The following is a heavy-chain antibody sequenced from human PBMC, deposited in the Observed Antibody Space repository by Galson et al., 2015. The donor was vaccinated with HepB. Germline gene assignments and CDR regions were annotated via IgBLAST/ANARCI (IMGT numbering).Heavy chain of an antibody. CDR2: ITGSGDKT. CDR3: AKEETKVGTPGVDH. CDR1: GFTFSSYS. J-gene: IGHJ4*02. D-gene: IGHD4-23*01. Sequence: SLRLSCAASGFTFSSYSMNWVRQAPGKGLEWVSAITGSGDKTWYAGSVKGRFTISRDNSKNTLSLQMNSLRVEDTAVYYCAKEETKVGTPGVDHWGQGILVTVSS. V-gene: IGHV3-23*01.